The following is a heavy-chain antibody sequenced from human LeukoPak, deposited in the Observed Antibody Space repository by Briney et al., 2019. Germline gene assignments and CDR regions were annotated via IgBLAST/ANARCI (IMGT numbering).Heavy chain of an antibody. Sequence: SETLSLTCTVSGGSTSSYYWSWIRQPPGKGLEWIGYIYYSGSTNYNPSLKSRVTISVDTSKNQFSLKLSSVTAADTAVYYCARELGVEDTAMVTDYWGQGTLVTVSS. CDR1: GGSTSSYY. D-gene: IGHD5-18*01. V-gene: IGHV4-59*01. J-gene: IGHJ4*02. CDR3: ARELGVEDTAMVTDY. CDR2: IYYSGST.